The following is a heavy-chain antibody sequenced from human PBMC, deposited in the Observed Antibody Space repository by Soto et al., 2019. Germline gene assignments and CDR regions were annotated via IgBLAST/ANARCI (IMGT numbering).Heavy chain of an antibody. Sequence: QITLKESGPTLVKPTQTLTLTCTFPGFSFSSIGEGVGWIRQPPGKALEWLALIYWDDDKRYSPSLKSRLTITKDTSKIQVDLTMNNMDPVYTSSYDGVKSRCGGDCLQSYSSHSYYGLDVWGQGTTVTVSS. CDR1: GFSFSSIGEG. J-gene: IGHJ6*02. CDR3: VKSRCGGDCLQSYSSHSYYGLDV. V-gene: IGHV2-5*02. CDR2: IYWDDDK. D-gene: IGHD2-21*02.